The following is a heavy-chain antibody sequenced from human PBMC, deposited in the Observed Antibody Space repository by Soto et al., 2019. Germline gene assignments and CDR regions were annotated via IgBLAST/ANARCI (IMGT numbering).Heavy chain of an antibody. J-gene: IGHJ5*02. V-gene: IGHV4-34*01. CDR3: ARDGFCTSTTCRVGNWFDP. CDR1: GGSFSGYY. Sequence: PSETLSLTCVVYGGSFSGYYWSWIRQSPGKGLEWIGGINHRGSTNYNPSLESRVTISVDTSKNQFSLKLPSVTAADTAVYYCARDGFCTSTTCRVGNWFDPWGQGTLVTVSS. D-gene: IGHD2-2*01. CDR2: INHRGST.